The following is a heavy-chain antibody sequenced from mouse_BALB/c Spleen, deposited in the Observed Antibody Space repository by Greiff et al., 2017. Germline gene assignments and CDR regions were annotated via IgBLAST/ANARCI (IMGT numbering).Heavy chain of an antibody. J-gene: IGHJ2*01. CDR3: AQLGSLDY. CDR2: ISYSGST. Sequence: EVQLQQSGPGLVKPSQSLSLTCTVTGYSITSDYAWNWIRQFPGKKLEWMGYISYSGSTSYNPSLKSRISITRDTSKNQFFLQLNSVTTEDTATYYCAQLGSLDYWGQGTTLTVSS. V-gene: IGHV3-2*02. D-gene: IGHD4-1*02. CDR1: GYSITSDYA.